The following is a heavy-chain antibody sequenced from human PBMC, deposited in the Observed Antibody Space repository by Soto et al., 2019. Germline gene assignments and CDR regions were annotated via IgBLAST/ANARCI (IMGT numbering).Heavy chain of an antibody. Sequence: EVQLVESGGVVVQPGGSLRLSCAASGFTFDEYAMHWVRQPPGKGLEWVSLISWDGSIRYYADSVQGRFTISRDNARNSVFLEMKSLRAEDTAVYSCVRDRSGSYLEGFDYWGQGTLVTVSS. CDR2: ISWDGSIR. V-gene: IGHV3-43D*04. CDR1: GFTFDEYA. CDR3: VRDRSGSYLEGFDY. J-gene: IGHJ4*02. D-gene: IGHD1-26*01.